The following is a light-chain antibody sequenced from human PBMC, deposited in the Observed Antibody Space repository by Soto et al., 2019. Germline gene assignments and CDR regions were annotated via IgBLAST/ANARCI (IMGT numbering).Light chain of an antibody. J-gene: IGKJ4*02. V-gene: IGKV1-9*01. CDR1: QVIGIY. CDR3: QQLVSYPQ. CDR2: AAS. Sequence: TQSPSFLSASIGDRVTITCXXXQVIGIYLAWYQQKPGKAPNLLISAASTLQSGVPSRFSGSGSGTEFTLTISSLQPEDFATYYCQQLVSYPQFGGGTKVEIK.